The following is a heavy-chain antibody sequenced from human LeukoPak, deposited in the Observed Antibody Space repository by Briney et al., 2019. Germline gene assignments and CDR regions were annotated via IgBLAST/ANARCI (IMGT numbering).Heavy chain of an antibody. CDR2: FKHDGTP. Sequence: GGSLRLSCAASGFTVSSNSMNWVRQAPGKGLECVSLFKHDGTPSYADSVNDRFIISRDNSKNTLYLQTNGLRAEDTAVYYCARRRGDYGEGELDYWGQGTLVTVSS. J-gene: IGHJ4*02. CDR3: ARRRGDYGEGELDY. V-gene: IGHV3-66*01. D-gene: IGHD4-17*01. CDR1: GFTVSSNS.